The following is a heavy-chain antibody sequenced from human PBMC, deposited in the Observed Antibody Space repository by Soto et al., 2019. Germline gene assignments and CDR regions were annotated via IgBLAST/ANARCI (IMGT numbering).Heavy chain of an antibody. CDR2: IDPSDSYT. CDR1: GYSFTSYW. Sequence: LGESLKISCKGSGYSFTSYWISWVRQMPGKGLEWMGRIDPSDSYTNYSPSFQGHVTISADKSISTAYLQWSSLKASDTAMYYCARHEVPLVGATKTLAPDFDYWGQGTQVTVSS. CDR3: ARHEVPLVGATKTLAPDFDY. D-gene: IGHD1-26*01. V-gene: IGHV5-10-1*01. J-gene: IGHJ4*02.